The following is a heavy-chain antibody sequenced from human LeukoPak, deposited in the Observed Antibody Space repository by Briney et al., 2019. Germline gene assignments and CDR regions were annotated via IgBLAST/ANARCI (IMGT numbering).Heavy chain of an antibody. CDR3: ARVGYCSSTSCYGHFDY. CDR1: GFTFSSYG. Sequence: GGSLRLSCAASGFTFSSYGMHWVRQAPGKGLEWVAVIWYDGSNKYYADSEKGRFTISRDNSKNTLYLQMNSLRAEDTAVYCCARVGYCSSTSCYGHFDYWGQGTLVTVSS. J-gene: IGHJ4*02. CDR2: IWYDGSNK. D-gene: IGHD2-2*01. V-gene: IGHV3-33*01.